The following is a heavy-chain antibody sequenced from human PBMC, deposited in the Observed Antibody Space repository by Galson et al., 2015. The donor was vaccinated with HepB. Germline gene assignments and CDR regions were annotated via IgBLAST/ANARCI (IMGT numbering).Heavy chain of an antibody. D-gene: IGHD6-13*01. CDR2: ISAYNHNT. CDR3: ARLGAAAGFLDY. V-gene: IGHV1-18*01. CDR1: GYTFSSYS. Sequence: SVKVSCKASGYTFSSYSITWVRQAPGQGLEWMGWISAYNHNTTYAQKLQGRVIMTTDTSTSTAYMELRSLRSDDTAVYFCARLGAAAGFLDYWGQGTLVTVSS. J-gene: IGHJ4*02.